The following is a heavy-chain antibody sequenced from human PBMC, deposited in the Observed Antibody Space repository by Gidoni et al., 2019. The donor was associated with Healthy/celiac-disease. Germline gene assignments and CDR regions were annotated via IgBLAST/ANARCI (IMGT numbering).Heavy chain of an antibody. J-gene: IGHJ5*02. V-gene: IGHV4-34*01. CDR3: ARVGGLGWLLNWFDP. Sequence: QVQLQQWGAGLLKPSEPLSLSCAVYGGSFSGYYWSWIRQPPGKGLEWIGEINHSGSTNYNPSLKSRVTISVDTSKNQFSRKLSAVTAADTAVYYCARVGGLGWLLNWFDPWGQGTLVTVSS. D-gene: IGHD6-19*01. CDR1: GGSFSGYY. CDR2: INHSGST.